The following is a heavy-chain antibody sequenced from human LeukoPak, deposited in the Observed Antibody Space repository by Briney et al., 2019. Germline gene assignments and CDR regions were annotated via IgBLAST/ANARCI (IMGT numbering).Heavy chain of an antibody. V-gene: IGHV3-23*01. J-gene: IGHJ4*02. CDR3: ARSNSTNCYTD. CDR2: ISGSGGST. D-gene: IGHD2-2*02. Sequence: GGSLRLSCAASGFTFSSYAMSWVRQAPGKGLEWVSAISGSGGSTYYADSVKGRFTISRDNAKNSLYLQMNSLRAEDTAVYYCARSNSTNCYTDWGQGTLVTVSS. CDR1: GFTFSSYA.